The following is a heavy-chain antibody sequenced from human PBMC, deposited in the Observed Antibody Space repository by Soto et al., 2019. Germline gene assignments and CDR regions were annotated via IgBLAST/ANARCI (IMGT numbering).Heavy chain of an antibody. CDR3: AISQDRGGRTTFIY. Sequence: PGGSLRLSCAVSGFTFDDNAMHWVRQAPEKGLEWVSGINWKSDIGYADSVKGRFTISRDNAENSLYLQMNSLRAEDTALCYCAISQDRGGRTTFIYWGQGTQVTVSS. CDR1: GFTFDDNA. V-gene: IGHV3-9*01. D-gene: IGHD3-16*01. CDR2: INWKSDI. J-gene: IGHJ4*02.